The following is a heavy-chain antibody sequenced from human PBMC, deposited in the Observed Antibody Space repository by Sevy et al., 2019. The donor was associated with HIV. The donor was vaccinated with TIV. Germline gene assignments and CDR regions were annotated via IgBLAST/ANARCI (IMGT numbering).Heavy chain of an antibody. D-gene: IGHD5-18*01. CDR2: IIPIFGTA. CDR3: ASGYSYGNYYYYGMDV. Sequence: ASVKDSCKASGGTFSSYAISWVRQAPGQGLEWMGGIIPIFGTANYAQKFQGRVTITADESTSTAYMELSSLRSEDTAVYYCASGYSYGNYYYYGMDVWGQGTTVTVSS. V-gene: IGHV1-69*13. CDR1: GGTFSSYA. J-gene: IGHJ6*02.